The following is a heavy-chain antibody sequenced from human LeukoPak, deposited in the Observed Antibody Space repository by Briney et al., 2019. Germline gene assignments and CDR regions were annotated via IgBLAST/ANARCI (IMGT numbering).Heavy chain of an antibody. Sequence: SETLSLTCTVSGYSISTGYYWGWIRQPAGKGLEWIGRIYTSGSTNYNPSLKSRVTISVDTSKNQFSLKLSSVTAADTAVYYCARGLVRSTKGFDYWGQGTLVTVSS. D-gene: IGHD6-19*01. J-gene: IGHJ4*02. CDR2: IYTSGST. CDR3: ARGLVRSTKGFDY. CDR1: GYSISTGYY. V-gene: IGHV4-4*07.